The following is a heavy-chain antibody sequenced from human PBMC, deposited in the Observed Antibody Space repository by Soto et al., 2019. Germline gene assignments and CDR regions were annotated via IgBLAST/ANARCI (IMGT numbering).Heavy chain of an antibody. V-gene: IGHV1-18*01. D-gene: IGHD3-10*01. CDR3: ARVSYYYGSGSPYGMDV. J-gene: IGHJ6*02. CDR1: GYTFTSYG. Sequence: QVQLVQSGAEVKKPGASVKVSCKASGYTFTSYGISWVRQAPGQGLEWMGWISAYNGNTNYAQKLQGRVTMTTDTSTSTAYMELRSLRSDDTAMYYCARVSYYYGSGSPYGMDVWGQGTTVTVSS. CDR2: ISAYNGNT.